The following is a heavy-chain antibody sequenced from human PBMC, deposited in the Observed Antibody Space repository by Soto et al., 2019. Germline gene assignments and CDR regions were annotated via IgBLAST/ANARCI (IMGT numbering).Heavy chain of an antibody. CDR3: ERDHYTNTSSNSP. CDR1: GFSFSSYS. CDR2: ISSSSSYI. V-gene: IGHV3-21*01. D-gene: IGHD2-2*01. J-gene: IGHJ4*02. Sequence: EVQLVESGGGLVKPGGSLRLSCAASGFSFSSYSMNWVRQAPGKGLEWVSSISSSSSYIYYADSVKGRFTISRDNAKNSLYLQMNSLRAEDTALYYSERDHYTNTSSNSPWGQGTLVTVSS.